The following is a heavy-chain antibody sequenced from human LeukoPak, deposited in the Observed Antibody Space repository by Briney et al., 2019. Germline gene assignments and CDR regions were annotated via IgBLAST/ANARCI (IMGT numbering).Heavy chain of an antibody. CDR2: ISWNSGSI. CDR3: TTDNRYYDFWSGYYTNWFDP. D-gene: IGHD3-3*01. Sequence: QPGRSLRLSCAASGFTFDDYAMHWVRQAPGKGLEWVSGISWNSGSIGYADSVKGPFTISRDNAKNSLYLQMNSLRAEDTALYYCTTDNRYYDFWSGYYTNWFDPWGQGTLVTVSS. J-gene: IGHJ5*02. CDR1: GFTFDDYA. V-gene: IGHV3-9*01.